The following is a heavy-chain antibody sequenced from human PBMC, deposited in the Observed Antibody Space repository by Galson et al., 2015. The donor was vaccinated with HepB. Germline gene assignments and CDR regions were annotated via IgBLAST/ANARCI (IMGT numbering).Heavy chain of an antibody. V-gene: IGHV3-33*01. J-gene: IGHJ6*04. CDR3: ARDNKGGLDV. CDR1: GFIFTSFG. D-gene: IGHD1-26*01. Sequence: SLRLSCAASGFIFTSFGMHWARQAPGKGLEWVAIIWYDGSNKYYADSVKGRFTISRDNSKNTLYVQMNSLRAEDTAVYYCARDNKGGLDVWGKGATVTVSS. CDR2: IWYDGSNK.